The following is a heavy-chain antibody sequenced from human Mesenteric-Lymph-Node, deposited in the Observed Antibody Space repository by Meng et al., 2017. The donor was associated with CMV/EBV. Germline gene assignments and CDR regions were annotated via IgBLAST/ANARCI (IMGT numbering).Heavy chain of an antibody. J-gene: IGHJ6*02. D-gene: IGHD1-26*01. Sequence: ASVKVSCKASGYTFTGYYMHWVRQAPGQGLEWMGWINPNSGGTNYAQKFQGRVTMTRDTSISTAYMELSRLRSDDTAVYYCARGGSAGGDYYYGMDVWGQGTTVTVSS. CDR1: GYTFTGYY. CDR2: INPNSGGT. V-gene: IGHV1-2*02. CDR3: ARGGSAGGDYYYGMDV.